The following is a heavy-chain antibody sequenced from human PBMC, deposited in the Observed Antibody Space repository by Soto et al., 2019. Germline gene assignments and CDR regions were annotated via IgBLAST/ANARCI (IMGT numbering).Heavy chain of an antibody. CDR3: ARDPGSRGAFDI. J-gene: IGHJ3*02. V-gene: IGHV1-69*06. CDR1: GGTFSSYA. Sequence: SVKVSCKASGGTFSSYAISWVRQAPGQGLEWMGGIIPIFGTANYAQKFQGRVTITADKSTSTAYMELSSLRSEDTAVYYCARDPGSRGAFDIWGQGTMGTVSS. D-gene: IGHD3-10*01. CDR2: IIPIFGTA.